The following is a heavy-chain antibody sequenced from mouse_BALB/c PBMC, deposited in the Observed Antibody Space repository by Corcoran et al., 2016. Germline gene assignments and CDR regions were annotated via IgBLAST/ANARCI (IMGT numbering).Heavy chain of an antibody. D-gene: IGHD1-1*01. Sequence: QIQLQQSGPELVKPGASVKISCKASGYTFTDYYINWVKQKPGQGLEWIGWIYPGSGKTKYNEKFKGKATLTVDTSSSTAYMQLSSLTSEDTAVYFCAHGSTWYFDVWGAGTTVTVSS. CDR3: AHGSTWYFDV. V-gene: IGHV1-84*02. CDR1: GYTFTDYY. CDR2: IYPGSGKT. J-gene: IGHJ1*01.